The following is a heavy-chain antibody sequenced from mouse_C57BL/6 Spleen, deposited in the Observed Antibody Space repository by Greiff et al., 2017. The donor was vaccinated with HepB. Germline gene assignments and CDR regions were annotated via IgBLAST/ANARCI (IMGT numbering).Heavy chain of an antibody. CDR1: GYTFTSYW. CDR2: IDPSDSYT. CDR3: ARREPSVSLFAY. Sequence: VQLQQPGAELVMPGASVKLSCKASGYTFTSYWMYWVKQRPGQGLEWIGEIDPSDSYTNYNQKFKGKSTLTVDKSSSTAYMQLSSLTSEDSAVYYCARREPSVSLFAYWGQGTLVTVSA. V-gene: IGHV1-69*01. J-gene: IGHJ3*01.